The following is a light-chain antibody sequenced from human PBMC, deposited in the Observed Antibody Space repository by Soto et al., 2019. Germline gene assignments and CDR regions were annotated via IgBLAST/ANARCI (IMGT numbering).Light chain of an antibody. CDR1: SGYSNYK. Sequence: QSVLTQPPSASASLGASVTLTCTLSSGYSNYKVDWYQQRPGKGPRFVMRVGTGGIVGSKGDGIPDRFSVLGSGLNRYLTIKNIQAEDESDYYCGAAHGSGNNFVYVFGSGTKVTVL. CDR2: VGTGGIVG. J-gene: IGLJ1*01. V-gene: IGLV9-49*01. CDR3: GAAHGSGNNFVYV.